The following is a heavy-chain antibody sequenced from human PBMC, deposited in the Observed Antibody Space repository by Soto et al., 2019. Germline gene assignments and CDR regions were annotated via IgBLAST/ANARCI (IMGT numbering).Heavy chain of an antibody. D-gene: IGHD6-6*01. CDR2: INPNSGGT. J-gene: IGHJ6*02. CDR3: ARGVADRYYYYYGMDV. V-gene: IGHV1-2*04. CDR1: GYTFTGYY. Sequence: ASVKVSCKASGYTFTGYYMHWVRQAPGQGLEWMGWINPNSGGTNYAQKFQGWVTMTRDTSISTAYMELSRLRSDDTAVYYCARGVADRYYYYYGMDVWGQGTKVTVSS.